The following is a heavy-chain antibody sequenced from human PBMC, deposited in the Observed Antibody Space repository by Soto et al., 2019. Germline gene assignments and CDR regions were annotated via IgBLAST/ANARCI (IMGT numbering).Heavy chain of an antibody. CDR3: TTEAVDTAPPQGRGYYYYYGMDV. J-gene: IGHJ6*02. V-gene: IGHV3-15*01. D-gene: IGHD5-18*01. Sequence: PGGFLRLSCAASGFTFSNAWMSWVRQAPGKGLEWVGRIKSKTDGGTTDYAAPVKGRFTISRDDSKNTLYLQMNSLKTEDTAVYYCTTEAVDTAPPQGRGYYYYYGMDVWGQGTTVTVSS. CDR2: IKSKTDGGTT. CDR1: GFTFSNAW.